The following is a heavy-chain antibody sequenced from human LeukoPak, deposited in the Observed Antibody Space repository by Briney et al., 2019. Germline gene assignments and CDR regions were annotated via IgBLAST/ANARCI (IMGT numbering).Heavy chain of an antibody. D-gene: IGHD2-21*01. J-gene: IGHJ3*02. CDR1: GGSIRSSYYY. V-gene: IGHV4-39*01. Sequence: SETLSLTCTVSGGSIRSSYYYWGWIRQPPGKGLEWIGSIYDSGSTYYNPSLKSRVTISVDTSKNQFSLKLNSVTAADTAVYYCARLWSDAFDIWGQGTMVTVSS. CDR3: ARLWSDAFDI. CDR2: IYDSGST.